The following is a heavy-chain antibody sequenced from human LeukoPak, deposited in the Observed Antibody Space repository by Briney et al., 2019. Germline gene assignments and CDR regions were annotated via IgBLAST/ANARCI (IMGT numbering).Heavy chain of an antibody. CDR1: GFTFSGYT. Sequence: PGGSLRLSCAASGFTFSGYTMNWVRQAPGKGLERVSYISSSGDTIYYADSVKGRFTISRDNAKNSLYLQMSSLRDEDTAVYYCARYGNGMGVWGQGTTVTVSS. J-gene: IGHJ6*02. V-gene: IGHV3-48*02. CDR3: ARYGNGMGV. CDR2: ISSSGDTI. D-gene: IGHD4-17*01.